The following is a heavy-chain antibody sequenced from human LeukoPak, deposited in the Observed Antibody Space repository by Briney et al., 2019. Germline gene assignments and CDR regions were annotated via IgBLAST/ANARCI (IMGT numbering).Heavy chain of an antibody. CDR1: GGSFSGYY. J-gene: IGHJ3*02. CDR2: IYYSGST. Sequence: SETLSLTCAVYGGSFSGYYWSWIRQPPGKGLEGIGSIYYSGSTYYNPSPKRRDPISVDASKNQISLKLSSVTAADKSVYHCARSITMIPLDAFDIWGQGTMVTVSS. CDR3: ARSITMIPLDAFDI. V-gene: IGHV4-34*01. D-gene: IGHD3-22*01.